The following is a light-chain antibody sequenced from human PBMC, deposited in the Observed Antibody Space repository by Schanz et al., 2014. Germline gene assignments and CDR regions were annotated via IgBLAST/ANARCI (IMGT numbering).Light chain of an antibody. CDR1: DYDVGHYSHH. J-gene: IGLJ2*01. CDR2: DVN. CDR3: QSYDSSLSASVV. V-gene: IGLV2-14*03. Sequence: QSGPTQPASVSGSPGQTITITCTGGDYDVGHYSHHVSWYQQQPGKAPQVIIFDVNRRPSGSSYRFSGSKSGNTASLAITGLQAEDEADYYCQSYDSSLSASVVFGGGTKLTVL.